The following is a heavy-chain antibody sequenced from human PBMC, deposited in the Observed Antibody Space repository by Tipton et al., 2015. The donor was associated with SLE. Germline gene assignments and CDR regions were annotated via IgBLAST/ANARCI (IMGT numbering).Heavy chain of an antibody. CDR2: IYPGESET. D-gene: IGHD1-26*01. Sequence: QLVQSGAEVKKSGESLKISCQASGYSFTSYWIVWVRQMPGKGLEWTGIIYPGESETRYSPSFQGQVTISADRSTAYLQWSSLKSSDTAMYYCARRGSQLAFDVWGQGTMVTVSS. CDR1: GYSFTSYW. J-gene: IGHJ3*01. CDR3: ARRGSQLAFDV. V-gene: IGHV5-51*03.